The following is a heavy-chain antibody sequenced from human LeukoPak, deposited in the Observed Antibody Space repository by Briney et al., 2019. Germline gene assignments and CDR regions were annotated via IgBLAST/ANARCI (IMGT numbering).Heavy chain of an antibody. V-gene: IGHV3-30*18. CDR3: AKVGSGYYYVDY. CDR1: GFTFSSYG. D-gene: IGHD3-22*01. Sequence: GGSLRLSCSASGFTFSSYGMHWVRQAPGKGLEWVAVISYDGSNKYYADSVKARFTISRDNSKNTLYLQMNSLRAEDTAVYYCAKVGSGYYYVDYWGQGTLVTVSS. CDR2: ISYDGSNK. J-gene: IGHJ4*02.